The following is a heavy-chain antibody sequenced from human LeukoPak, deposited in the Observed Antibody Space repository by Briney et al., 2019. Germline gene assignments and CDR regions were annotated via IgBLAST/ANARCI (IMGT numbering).Heavy chain of an antibody. J-gene: IGHJ4*02. CDR2: IYHSGST. Sequence: SETLSLTCAVSGYSISSGYYWGWIRQPPGKGLEWIGSIYHSGSTYYNPSLKSRVTISVDTSKNQFSLRLSSVTAADTAVYYCARHIVVVPAAIQYSDYWGQGTLVTVPS. D-gene: IGHD2-2*01. CDR3: ARHIVVVPAAIQYSDY. V-gene: IGHV4-38-2*01. CDR1: GYSISSGYY.